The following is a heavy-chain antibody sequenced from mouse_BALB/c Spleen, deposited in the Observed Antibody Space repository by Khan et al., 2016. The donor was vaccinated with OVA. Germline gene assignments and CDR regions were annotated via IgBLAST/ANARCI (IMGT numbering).Heavy chain of an antibody. CDR1: GFTFTNYG. J-gene: IGHJ4*01. Sequence: QIQLVQSGPELKKPGETVQISCKTSGFTFTNYGMNWVKQAPGKGLKWMGWINTYTGEPTFADDFKGRFAFSLETSVSTAYLQIKSLKNEDTATYFVARVGYNGTMDCWGQGTSVTVSS. V-gene: IGHV9-3-1*01. CDR3: ARVGYNGTMDC. D-gene: IGHD2-14*01. CDR2: INTYTGEP.